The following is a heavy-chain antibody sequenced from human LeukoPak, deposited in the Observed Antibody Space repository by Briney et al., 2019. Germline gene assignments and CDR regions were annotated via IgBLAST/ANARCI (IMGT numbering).Heavy chain of an antibody. D-gene: IGHD2-2*01. V-gene: IGHV3-74*01. CDR3: ATSRSFDY. CDR2: INTDGSDT. J-gene: IGHJ4*02. Sequence: PGGSLRLSCAASGFTFSSYWMHWVRLAPGKGLVWVSRINTDGSDTSYADSVKGRFTISRDNTKNTLYLQMNSLRVEDTAVYYCATSRSFDYWGQGTLVTVSS. CDR1: GFTFSSYW.